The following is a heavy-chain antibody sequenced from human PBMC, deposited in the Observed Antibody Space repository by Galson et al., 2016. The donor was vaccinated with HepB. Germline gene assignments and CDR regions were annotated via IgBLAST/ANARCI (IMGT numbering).Heavy chain of an antibody. CDR3: VKGAFAPPTLFGVDITSHYYYGMDV. D-gene: IGHD3-3*01. CDR1: GFTFSSYA. Sequence: SLRLSCAAYGFTFSSYAMQWVRQAPGKGLEYVSAIRPNGGSTYYADSVKGRFTISRDNSKNSLYLHMRSLREEDTAVYFCVKGAFAPPTLFGVDITSHYYYGMDVWGQGTTVTVSS. J-gene: IGHJ6*02. V-gene: IGHV3-64D*06. CDR2: IRPNGGST.